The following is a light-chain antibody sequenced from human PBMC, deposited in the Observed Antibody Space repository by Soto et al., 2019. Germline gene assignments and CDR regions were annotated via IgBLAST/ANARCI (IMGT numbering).Light chain of an antibody. CDR2: EVS. J-gene: IGLJ1*01. CDR3: SSYAGSNNYV. Sequence: SVRTQPPSSSGSPGPSVTISCTGTISDVGGYNYVSWYQQHPGKAPKLMIYEVSKRPSGVPDRFSGSKSGNTASLTVSGLQAEDEADYYCSSYAGSNNYVFGTGTKVTVL. CDR1: ISDVGGYNY. V-gene: IGLV2-8*01.